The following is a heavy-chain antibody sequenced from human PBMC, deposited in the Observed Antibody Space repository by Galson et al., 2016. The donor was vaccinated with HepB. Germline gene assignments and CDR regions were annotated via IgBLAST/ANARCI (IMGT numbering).Heavy chain of an antibody. CDR3: AAYDTGHFDY. V-gene: IGHV3-33*01. D-gene: IGHD3-9*01. CDR2: IWYDGSNK. J-gene: IGHJ4*02. Sequence: EWVAVIWYDGSNKYYGDSVKGRFTISRDNSKNTLYLQMNCLGPEDTAVYYCAAYDTGHFDYWGQGTVVTVSS.